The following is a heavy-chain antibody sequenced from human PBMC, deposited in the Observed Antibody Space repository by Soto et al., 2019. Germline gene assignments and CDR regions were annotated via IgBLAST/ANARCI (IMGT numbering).Heavy chain of an antibody. J-gene: IGHJ4*02. CDR2: ISARSTYI. CDR3: ARNFGDYGDYDK. D-gene: IGHD4-17*01. Sequence: EVQLVESGGGLVTPGGSLRLSCVASGFTFSSYTMDWVRQAPGKGLVWVSSISARSTYIYYTDSLRGRFSISRDNAKNSLYLQMNSLRAEDTAVYYCARNFGDYGDYDKWGQGTLVTVSS. V-gene: IGHV3-21*02. CDR1: GFTFSSYT.